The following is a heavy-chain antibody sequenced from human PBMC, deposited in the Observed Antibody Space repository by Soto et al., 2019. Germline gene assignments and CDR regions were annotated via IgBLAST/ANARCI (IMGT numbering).Heavy chain of an antibody. CDR1: GYTFTSFG. CDR3: TRDFFFISPSKVTAGAY. CDR2: ISPESDKA. V-gene: IGHV1-18*01. J-gene: IGHJ4*02. D-gene: IGHD2-21*02. Sequence: VQLVQSGAEVKKPGASVRVSCKASGYTFTSFGLSWVRQAPGQGPEWMGWISPESDKATYAHKFQGRITMTTDTSTTTAYMDLRGVRSDDTGVYYCTRDFFFISPSKVTAGAYWVQGTLVSVS.